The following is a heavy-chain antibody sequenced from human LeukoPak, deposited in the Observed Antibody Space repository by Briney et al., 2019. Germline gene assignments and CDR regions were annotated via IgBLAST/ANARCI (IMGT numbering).Heavy chain of an antibody. CDR3: ARESSYGSGSSFDY. CDR1: GGSISSYY. V-gene: IGHV4-59*01. D-gene: IGHD3-10*01. CDR2: IYYSGST. Sequence: PSETLSLTCTVSGGSISSYYWSWIRQPPGKGLEWIGYIYYSGSTNYNPSLKSRVTISVDTSKNQFSLKLSSVTAADTAVYYCARESSYGSGSSFDYWGQGTLVTVSS. J-gene: IGHJ4*02.